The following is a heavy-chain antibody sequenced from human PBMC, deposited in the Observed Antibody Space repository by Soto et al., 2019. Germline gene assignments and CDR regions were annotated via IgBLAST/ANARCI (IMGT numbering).Heavy chain of an antibody. V-gene: IGHV3-48*01. Sequence: GGSLRLSCTASGFTFSNYSMHWVRQAPGKGLEWVSYISSSATTIYNAGSVKGRFTISRDNAKNSLYLQMDSLRAEDTAVYYCARIPGWGADWFDPWGQGTLVTVSS. J-gene: IGHJ5*02. CDR3: ARIPGWGADWFDP. CDR1: GFTFSNYS. D-gene: IGHD3-16*01. CDR2: ISSSATTI.